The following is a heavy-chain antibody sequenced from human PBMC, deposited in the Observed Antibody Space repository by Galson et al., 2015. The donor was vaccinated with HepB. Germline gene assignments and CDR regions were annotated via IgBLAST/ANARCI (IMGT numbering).Heavy chain of an antibody. D-gene: IGHD7-27*01. Sequence: TLSLTCTVSGGSISSGDYYWAWVRQPPGKGLEWIGYIYDSGSTYYAPSLKSRVSMSVDTSKTQFSLKLDSVTAADTAVYYCSWGSEGFDYWGQGTLVTVSS. V-gene: IGHV4-30-4*01. J-gene: IGHJ4*02. CDR3: SWGSEGFDY. CDR2: IYDSGST. CDR1: GGSISSGDYY.